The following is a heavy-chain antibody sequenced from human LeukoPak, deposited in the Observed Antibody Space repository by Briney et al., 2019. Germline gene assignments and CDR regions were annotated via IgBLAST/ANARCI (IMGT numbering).Heavy chain of an antibody. J-gene: IGHJ3*02. V-gene: IGHV3-53*01. CDR1: GFTVSSNY. CDR2: IYSGGST. CDR3: AREIYCSASSCTGGVFDI. D-gene: IGHD2-15*01. Sequence: GGSLRLSCAASGFTVSSNYMSWVRQAPGKGLEWVSVIYSGGSTYYADSVKGRFTISRDNSKNTLYLQTNSLRVEDTAVYYCAREIYCSASSCTGGVFDIWGQGTMVTVSS.